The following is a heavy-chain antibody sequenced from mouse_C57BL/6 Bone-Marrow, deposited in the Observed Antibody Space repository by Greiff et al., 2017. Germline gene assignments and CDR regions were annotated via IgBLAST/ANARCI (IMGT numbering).Heavy chain of an antibody. V-gene: IGHV6-3*01. D-gene: IGHD3-2*02. CDR3: AGDSSGYKRDY. CDR1: GFTFSNYW. CDR2: IRLKSDNYAT. J-gene: IGHJ2*01. Sequence: EVQLVESGGGLVQPGGSMKLSCVASGFTFSNYWMNWVRQSPEKGLEWVAQIRLKSDNYATHYAESVKGRFTISRDDSKSSVYLQMNNLRAEDTGIYYCAGDSSGYKRDYWGQGTTLTVSS.